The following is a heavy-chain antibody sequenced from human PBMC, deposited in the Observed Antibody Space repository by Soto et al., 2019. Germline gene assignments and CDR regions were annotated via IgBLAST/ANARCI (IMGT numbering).Heavy chain of an antibody. V-gene: IGHV2-26*01. Sequence: QVTLKESGPVLVKPTETPTLTCTVSGFSLSNARMGVSWIRQPPGKALVWLAHIFSNDGKSYSTTLKSRLTISKDTTKSQVVLTMTNMDPVDTATYFCARIVTGSYDYWGQGTLVTVSS. CDR2: IFSNDGK. CDR1: GFSLSNARMG. CDR3: ARIVTGSYDY. D-gene: IGHD1-26*01. J-gene: IGHJ4*02.